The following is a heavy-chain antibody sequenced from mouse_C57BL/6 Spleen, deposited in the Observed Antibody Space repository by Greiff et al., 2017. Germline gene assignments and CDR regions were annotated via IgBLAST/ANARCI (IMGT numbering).Heavy chain of an antibody. V-gene: IGHV1-26*01. Sequence: VQLQQSGPELVKPGASVKISCKASGYSFTDYYMNWVKQSHGKSLEWIGDINPNNGGTSYNQKFKGKATLTVDKSSSTAYMELRSLTSEDSAVYYCARNGALGYFDVWGTGTTVTVSS. CDR3: ARNGALGYFDV. D-gene: IGHD4-1*01. CDR1: GYSFTDYY. J-gene: IGHJ1*03. CDR2: INPNNGGT.